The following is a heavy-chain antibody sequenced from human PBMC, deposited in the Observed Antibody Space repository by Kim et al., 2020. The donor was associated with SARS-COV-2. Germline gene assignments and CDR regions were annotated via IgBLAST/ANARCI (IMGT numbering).Heavy chain of an antibody. CDR2: ISYDGSNK. Sequence: GGSLRLSCAASGFTFSSYGMHWVRQAPGKGLEWVAVISYDGSNKYYADSVKGRFTISRDNSKNTLYLQMNSLRAEDTAVYYCAAGVAAGDYWGQGTLVTVSS. D-gene: IGHD6-13*01. CDR3: AAGVAAGDY. J-gene: IGHJ4*02. CDR1: GFTFSSYG. V-gene: IGHV3-30*03.